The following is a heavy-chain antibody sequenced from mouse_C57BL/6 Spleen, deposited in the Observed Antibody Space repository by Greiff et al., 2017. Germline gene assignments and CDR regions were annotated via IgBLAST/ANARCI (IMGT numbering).Heavy chain of an antibody. Sequence: QVQLQQSGPELVKPGASVKISCKASGYAFSSSWMNWVKQRPGRGLEWIGRIYPGDGDTNYNGKFKGKATLTADKSSSTAYMQLSSLTSEDSAVYFCSRFRDYGSRGYFDVWGTGTTVTVSS. CDR3: SRFRDYGSRGYFDV. D-gene: IGHD1-1*01. J-gene: IGHJ1*03. V-gene: IGHV1-82*01. CDR2: IYPGDGDT. CDR1: GYAFSSSW.